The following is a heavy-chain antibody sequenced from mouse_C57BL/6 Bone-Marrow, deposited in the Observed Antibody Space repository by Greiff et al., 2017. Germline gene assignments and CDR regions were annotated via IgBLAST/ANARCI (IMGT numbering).Heavy chain of an antibody. Sequence: QVQLQQPGAELVKPGASVKMSCTASGYTFTSYWITWVKQRPGQGLEWIGDIYPGSGSTNYTEKFTSTAPLTVDTSSSTAYMQLSSLTAEESEVYYCARRGITTVVATDYWGQGTTLTVSS. CDR1: GYTFTSYW. CDR2: IYPGSGST. CDR3: ARRGITTVVATDY. D-gene: IGHD1-1*01. V-gene: IGHV1-55*01. J-gene: IGHJ2*01.